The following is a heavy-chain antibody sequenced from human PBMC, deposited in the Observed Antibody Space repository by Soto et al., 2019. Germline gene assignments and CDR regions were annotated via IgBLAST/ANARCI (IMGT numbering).Heavy chain of an antibody. CDR3: ARAMRAQYCSGGGCERYYFDY. V-gene: IGHV4-59*01. D-gene: IGHD2-15*01. CDR2: IYYSGST. Sequence: PSETLSLTCTVSGGSISSYYWSWIRQPPGKGLEWFGYIYYSGSTNYIPSLKSRVTISVDTSKNQFSLKLSSVTAADTAVYYCARAMRAQYCSGGGCERYYFDYWGQGTLVTVSS. J-gene: IGHJ4*02. CDR1: GGSISSYY.